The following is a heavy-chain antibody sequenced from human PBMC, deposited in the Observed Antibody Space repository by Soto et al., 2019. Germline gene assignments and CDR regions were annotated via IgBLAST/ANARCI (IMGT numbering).Heavy chain of an antibody. D-gene: IGHD2-2*01. Sequence: PGGSLRLSCAASGFTFSSYGMHWVRQAPGKGLEWVAVIWYDGSNKYYADSVKGRFTISRDNSKNTLYLQMNSLRAEDTAVYYCARKRGVQVVPAAMRGYYYYYYMDVWGKGTTVTVSS. CDR3: ARKRGVQVVPAAMRGYYYYYYMDV. CDR1: GFTFSSYG. J-gene: IGHJ6*03. V-gene: IGHV3-33*01. CDR2: IWYDGSNK.